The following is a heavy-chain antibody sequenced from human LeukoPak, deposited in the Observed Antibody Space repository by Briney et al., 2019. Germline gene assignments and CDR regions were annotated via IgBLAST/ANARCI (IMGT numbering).Heavy chain of an antibody. CDR3: ARGPYASVPHY. Sequence: GGSVTHLCSASGFTLSGYSMNWVGQAPGRGLEWVSYIGPSSNAILYADSVKGRFTISRDNDKNSLFLQMNSLRDGDTAVYYCARGPYASVPHYWGQGTLVTVSS. CDR2: IGPSSNAI. D-gene: IGHD2-2*01. V-gene: IGHV3-48*02. J-gene: IGHJ4*02. CDR1: GFTLSGYS.